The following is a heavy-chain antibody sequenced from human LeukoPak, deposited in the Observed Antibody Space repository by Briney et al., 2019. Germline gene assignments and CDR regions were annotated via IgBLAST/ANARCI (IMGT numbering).Heavy chain of an antibody. CDR2: ISDSGDKT. J-gene: IGHJ4*02. V-gene: IGHV3-23*01. Sequence: GGSLRLSGAASGFTLSNYAMSWVRQAPGKGREGVSAISDSGDKTDYADSVRGRFTIYRDNSKDTLYLQMNSLGAADTAVYYCAKDGGGYCNNSSCWGQGTLVTVSS. CDR3: AKDGGGYCNNSSC. D-gene: IGHD2-2*01. CDR1: GFTLSNYA.